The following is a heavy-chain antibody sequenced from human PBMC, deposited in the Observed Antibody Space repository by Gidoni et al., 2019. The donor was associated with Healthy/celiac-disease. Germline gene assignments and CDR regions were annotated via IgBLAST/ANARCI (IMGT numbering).Heavy chain of an antibody. CDR3: ARDTPPMPLDY. D-gene: IGHD2-2*01. J-gene: IGHJ4*02. CDR1: GFTFSSYA. Sequence: QVQLVESGGGVVQPGRSLRLSCAASGFTFSSYAMHWVRQAPGKGLEWVAVISYDGSNKYYADSVKGRFTISRDNSKNTLYLQMNSLRAEDTAVYYCARDTPPMPLDYWGQGTLVTVSS. V-gene: IGHV3-30-3*01. CDR2: ISYDGSNK.